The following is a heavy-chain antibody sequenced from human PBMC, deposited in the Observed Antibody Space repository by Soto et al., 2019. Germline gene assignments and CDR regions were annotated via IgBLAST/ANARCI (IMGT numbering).Heavy chain of an antibody. V-gene: IGHV5-51*01. CDR2: IYPGDSVT. CDR3: AANPRHDDEEIWPH. J-gene: IGHJ4*02. CDR1: GYSFIDYW. D-gene: IGHD2-15*01. Sequence: PGESLKISCKASGYSFIDYWIGWVRQMPGRGLQWVGVIYPGDSVTRYSPSFQGQVTISVDKSINTAYLQWPSLQASDTAVYYCAANPRHDDEEIWPHWGQGTLVTVSS.